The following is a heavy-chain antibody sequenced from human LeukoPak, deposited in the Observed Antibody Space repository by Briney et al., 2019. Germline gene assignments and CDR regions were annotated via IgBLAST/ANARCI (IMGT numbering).Heavy chain of an antibody. J-gene: IGHJ4*02. CDR3: AKGSSGYFFDL. V-gene: IGHV3-23*01. Sequence: GSLRLSCAASGFIFNNYGLVWVRQAPGKGLEWVSAISNDGGGTAYADFVKGRFSVSRDNSKNTLFLQMNSLRAEDTALYYCAKGSSGYFFDLWGQGTLVTVSS. D-gene: IGHD3-22*01. CDR1: GFIFNNYG. CDR2: ISNDGGGT.